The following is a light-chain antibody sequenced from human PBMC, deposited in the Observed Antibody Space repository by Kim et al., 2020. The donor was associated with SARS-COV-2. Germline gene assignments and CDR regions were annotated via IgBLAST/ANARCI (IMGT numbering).Light chain of an antibody. CDR2: GVS. Sequence: QSALTQPASVSGSPGQSITISCTGTSSDVGGYNHVSWYQQHPGKAPKLMIFGVSQRPSGVSYRFSGSKSGNTASLTISGLQAEDGADYYCASYAGSNTLLFGGGTQLTVL. CDR3: ASYAGSNTLL. J-gene: IGLJ3*02. V-gene: IGLV2-14*01. CDR1: SSDVGGYNH.